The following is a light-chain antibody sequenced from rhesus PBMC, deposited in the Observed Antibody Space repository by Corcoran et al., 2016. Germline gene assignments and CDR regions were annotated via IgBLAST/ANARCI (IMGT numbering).Light chain of an antibody. CDR2: EAS. V-gene: IGKV1-21*01. CDR3: QHYYTPPRALT. J-gene: IGKJ4*01. Sequence: DIQMTQSPSSLSASVGDRVTITCRASQGITNDLAGYQRKPGETPKLLIDEASSLQSGIPSRFRGSGSGTDFTLTLSSLQPEDSATYYCQHYYTPPRALTFGGGTKVKIK. CDR1: QGITND.